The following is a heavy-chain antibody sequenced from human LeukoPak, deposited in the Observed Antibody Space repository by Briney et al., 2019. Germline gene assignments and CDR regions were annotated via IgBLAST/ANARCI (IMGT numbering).Heavy chain of an antibody. CDR1: GGSISSTSFY. CDR3: ARYYYVSESLDY. J-gene: IGHJ4*02. Sequence: SETLSLTCTVSGGSISSTSFYWGWIRQPPGKGLEWIGNIIYSGTTYYNPSLKSRVTISVDTSKNQFSLKLSSVTAADTAVYYCARYYYVSESLDYWGQGTRVTVSS. D-gene: IGHD3-10*01. CDR2: IIYSGTT. V-gene: IGHV4-39*01.